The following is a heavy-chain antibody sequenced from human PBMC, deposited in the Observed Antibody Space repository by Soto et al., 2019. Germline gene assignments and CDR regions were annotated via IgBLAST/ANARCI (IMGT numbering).Heavy chain of an antibody. CDR3: ARVQDYGDYRGGNYYFDY. J-gene: IGHJ4*02. CDR2: INPSGGST. CDR1: GYTFTSYY. V-gene: IGHV1-46*03. D-gene: IGHD4-17*01. Sequence: ASVKVSCKASGYTFTSYYMHWVRQAPGQGLEWMGIINPSGGSTSYAQKFQGRVTMTRDTSTSTVYMELSSLRSEDTAVYYCARVQDYGDYRGGNYYFDYWGQGTLVTVSS.